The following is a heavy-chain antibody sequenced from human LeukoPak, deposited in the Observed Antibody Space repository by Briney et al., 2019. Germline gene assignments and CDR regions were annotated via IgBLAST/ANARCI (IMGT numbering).Heavy chain of an antibody. CDR3: ARGPHERSGYPDD. V-gene: IGHV1-18*01. CDR1: GYTFNTYG. CDR2: ISPYKGNT. Sequence: ASVKVSCKPSGYTFNTYGITWVRQAPGQGLEWMGWISPYKGNTNYAQKFQGRVTLTTDTSTSTAYMELRSLRSDDTAVYYCARGPHERSGYPDDWGQGTLVTVSS. J-gene: IGHJ4*02. D-gene: IGHD3-22*01.